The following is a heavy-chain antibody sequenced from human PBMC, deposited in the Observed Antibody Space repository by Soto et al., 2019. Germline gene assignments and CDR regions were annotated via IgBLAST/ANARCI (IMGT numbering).Heavy chain of an antibody. Sequence: QVQLVQSGAEVKKPGASLRVSCKASGYTFTSYGIGWVRQAPGQGLEWMGWIGASSGNTNYAQNLQGRVTMTTDTSTSTAYMELRSLRSDDTAVYYCARHGSGENYFDYWGRGTLVTVSS. V-gene: IGHV1-18*04. CDR1: GYTFTSYG. J-gene: IGHJ4*02. D-gene: IGHD3-10*01. CDR2: IGASSGNT. CDR3: ARHGSGENYFDY.